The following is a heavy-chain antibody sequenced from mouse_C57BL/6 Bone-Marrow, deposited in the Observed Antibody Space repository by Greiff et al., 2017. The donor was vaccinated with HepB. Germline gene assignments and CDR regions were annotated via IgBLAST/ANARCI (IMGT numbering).Heavy chain of an antibody. J-gene: IGHJ2*01. Sequence: VQLKESGAELVRPGASVKLSCTASGFNIKDDYMHWVKQRPEQGLEWIGWLDPENGDTEYASKFQGKATITADTSSNTAYLQLSSLTSEDTAVYYCTTGGGSSYDFDYWGQGTTLTVSS. D-gene: IGHD1-1*01. CDR2: LDPENGDT. CDR1: GFNIKDDY. V-gene: IGHV14-4*01. CDR3: TTGGGSSYDFDY.